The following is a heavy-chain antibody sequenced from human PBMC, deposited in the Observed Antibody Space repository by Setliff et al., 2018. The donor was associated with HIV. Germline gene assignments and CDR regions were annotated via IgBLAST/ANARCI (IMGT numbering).Heavy chain of an antibody. CDR1: GFTFSNYG. V-gene: IGHV3-72*01. J-gene: IGHJ4*02. CDR3: TANYEHY. D-gene: IGHD4-4*01. Sequence: GGSLRLSCATSGFTFSNYGMHWVRQAPGKGLEWVGRSRNKANNYFTEYAPSVKGRFTISRDDSKSIAYLQMDSLKAEDTAVYYCTANYEHYWGQGTLVTVSS. CDR2: SRNKANNYFT.